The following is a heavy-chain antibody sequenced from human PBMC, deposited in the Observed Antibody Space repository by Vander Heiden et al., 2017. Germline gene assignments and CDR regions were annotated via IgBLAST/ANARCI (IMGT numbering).Heavy chain of an antibody. J-gene: IGHJ4*02. Sequence: EVQLLESGGGLVQPGGSLRLSFAASGFPFSTFAMNWVRQAPGKVLEWVSTISGSSDVTHYADSVKGRFTVSRDNSKNTLYLQMNSLRAGDTAIYYCANKLGYCSGGDCAVDYWGQGTLVTVSS. CDR3: ANKLGYCSGGDCAVDY. V-gene: IGHV3-23*01. CDR2: ISGSSDVT. D-gene: IGHD2-8*02. CDR1: GFPFSTFA.